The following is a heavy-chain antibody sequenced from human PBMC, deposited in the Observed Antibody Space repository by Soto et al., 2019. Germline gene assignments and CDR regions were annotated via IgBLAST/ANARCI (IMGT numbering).Heavy chain of an antibody. CDR1: GGSIGSYY. CDR2: IYYTGST. V-gene: IGHV4-59*01. D-gene: IGHD2-2*01. J-gene: IGHJ4*02. CDR3: ARGRQYCSGTSCYAANPY. Sequence: QVQLQESGPGLVKPSETLSLTCTVSGGSIGSYYWSWIRQPPGKALEWIGCIYYTGSTNYNPSLTSRVTMSLHTSKNQFSLKLSSVTAADTAVYYCARGRQYCSGTSCYAANPYWGQGSLVTVSS.